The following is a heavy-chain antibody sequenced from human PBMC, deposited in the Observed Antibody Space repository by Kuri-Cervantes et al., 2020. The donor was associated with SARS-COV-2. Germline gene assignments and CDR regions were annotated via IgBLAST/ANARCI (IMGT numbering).Heavy chain of an antibody. V-gene: IGHV4-30-2*01. CDR1: GGSISSGGYS. CDR3: ARVWYYDSSGHQWYFDL. J-gene: IGHJ2*01. CDR2: IYHSGST. Sequence: LRLSCAVSGGSISSGGYSWSWIRQPPGKGLEWIGYIYHSGSTYYNPSLKSRVTISVDRSKNQFSLKLSSVTAADTAVYYCARVWYYDSSGHQWYFDLWGRGTLVTVSS. D-gene: IGHD3-22*01.